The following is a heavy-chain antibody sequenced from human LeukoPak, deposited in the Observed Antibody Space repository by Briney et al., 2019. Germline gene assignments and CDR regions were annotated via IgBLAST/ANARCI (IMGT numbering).Heavy chain of an antibody. D-gene: IGHD6-19*01. Sequence: GGSLRLSCAASGFTFSGYAMNWLRQAPGKGLGWVSFISGNTRTIYYADSVKGRFTISRDNAKNSLYLQMNSLSDEDTAVYYCARGLQVAGAGDYWGQGTLVTVSS. V-gene: IGHV3-48*02. CDR3: ARGLQVAGAGDY. CDR1: GFTFSGYA. CDR2: ISGNTRTI. J-gene: IGHJ4*02.